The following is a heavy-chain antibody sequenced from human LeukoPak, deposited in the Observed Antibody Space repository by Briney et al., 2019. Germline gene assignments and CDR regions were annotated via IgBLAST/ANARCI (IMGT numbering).Heavy chain of an antibody. V-gene: IGHV5-51*01. Sequence: GESLKISCKGSGYTFTSYWIGWVRQMPGKGLEWMGIIYPGDSDTGYSPSFQGQVTISAAKSISTAYLQWNSLKASDTAMYYCARHRDYVPDIWGQGTMVTVSS. CDR3: ARHRDYVPDI. CDR1: GYTFTSYW. J-gene: IGHJ3*02. D-gene: IGHD3-16*01. CDR2: IYPGDSDT.